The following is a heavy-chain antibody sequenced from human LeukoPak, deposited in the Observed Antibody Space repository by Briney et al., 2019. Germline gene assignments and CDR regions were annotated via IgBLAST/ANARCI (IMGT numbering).Heavy chain of an antibody. J-gene: IGHJ4*02. CDR1: GGSIGSYY. V-gene: IGHV4-59*12. CDR3: ARAGSQRYYYGSGSYGRSSFFDY. D-gene: IGHD3-10*01. Sequence: SETLSLTCTVSGGSIGSYYWSWIRQPPGKGLEWIGYIYYSGNTNYNPSLKSRVTISVDTSKNQFSLKLSSVTAADTAVYYCARAGSQRYYYGSGSYGRSSFFDYWGQGTLVTVSS. CDR2: IYYSGNT.